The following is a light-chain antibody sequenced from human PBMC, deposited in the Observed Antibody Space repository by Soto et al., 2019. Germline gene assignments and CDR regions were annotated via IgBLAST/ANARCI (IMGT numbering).Light chain of an antibody. CDR3: QHYNSYPEA. V-gene: IGKV3-15*01. CDR1: QSISSN. CDR2: GAS. J-gene: IGKJ1*01. Sequence: IVWTPVPATLSVSLADRAPLYCMASQSISSNLAWYQQKPGQAPKLLIYGASTRDTGIPARFSGSGSGTEFTLTISSLQPDDFATYYCQHYNSYPEAVGQGTKVEIK.